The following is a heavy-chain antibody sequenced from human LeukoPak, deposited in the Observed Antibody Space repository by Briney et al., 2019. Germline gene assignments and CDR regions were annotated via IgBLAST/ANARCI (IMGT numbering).Heavy chain of an antibody. Sequence: HPGGSLRLSCAASGFTFSNFAMSWVRQAPGKGLEWVSVISGNGANIFYADSVKGRFTISRDNSKNTLYLQMNSLRAEDTAVYYCARFYDILTGYFDYWGQGTLVTVSS. V-gene: IGHV3-23*01. CDR1: GFTFSNFA. CDR3: ARFYDILTGYFDY. J-gene: IGHJ4*02. D-gene: IGHD3-9*01. CDR2: ISGNGANI.